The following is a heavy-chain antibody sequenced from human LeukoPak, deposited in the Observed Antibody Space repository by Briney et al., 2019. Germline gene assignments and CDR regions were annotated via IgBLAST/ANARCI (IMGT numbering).Heavy chain of an antibody. CDR1: GYSFTSYW. CDR3: ARQVVPAADWFDP. V-gene: IGHV5-51*01. J-gene: IGHJ5*02. D-gene: IGHD2-2*01. Sequence: GESLKISCKGSGYSFTSYWIGWVRQMPGKGLEWMGIIYPGDSDTRYSPFFQGQVTISADKSISTAYLQWSSLKASDTAMYYCARQVVPAADWFDPWGQGTLVTVSS. CDR2: IYPGDSDT.